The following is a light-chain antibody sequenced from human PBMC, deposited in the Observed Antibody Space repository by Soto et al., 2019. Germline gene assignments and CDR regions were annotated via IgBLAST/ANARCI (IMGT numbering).Light chain of an antibody. CDR1: QAVNTR. CDR2: LAS. Sequence: EIVFTQSPATLSSFPGDRVTLSCRASQAVNTRLAWYQHRPGQPPSLLIYLASHRAADVPDRFSGSGSGTDFTLTISNVEPEDFAVYYCHQRESWPRTFGQGTKVDIK. CDR3: HQRESWPRT. J-gene: IGKJ1*01. V-gene: IGKV3-11*01.